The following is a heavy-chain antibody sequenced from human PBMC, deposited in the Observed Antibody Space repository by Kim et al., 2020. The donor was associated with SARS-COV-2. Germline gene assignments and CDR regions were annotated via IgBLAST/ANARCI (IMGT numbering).Heavy chain of an antibody. CDR3: VSGYDSFSLDF. J-gene: IGHJ4*02. CDR2: IDANSGDT. Sequence: ASVKVSCEASGHTFSGNYIHWVRQAPGQRLEWMGRIDANSGDTDYAKRSQGRVAMTVDTSISTAYMELQSLRADDTAVYFCVSGYDSFSLDFWGQGTLVT. CDR1: GHTFSGNY. D-gene: IGHD5-12*01. V-gene: IGHV1-2*06.